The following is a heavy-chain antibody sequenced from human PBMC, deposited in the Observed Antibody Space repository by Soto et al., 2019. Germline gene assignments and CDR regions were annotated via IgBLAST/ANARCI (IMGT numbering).Heavy chain of an antibody. CDR2: ISYDGSNK. CDR3: ARDSYGYFDY. J-gene: IGHJ4*02. D-gene: IGHD3-10*01. V-gene: IGHV3-30-3*01. Sequence: QVQLVESGGGVVQPGRSLRLSCAASGFTFSIYAIHWVRQAPGKGLEWVAVISYDGSNKYYADSVKGRFTISRDNSKNTLYLQMNSQRAEDTAVYYCARDSYGYFDYWGQGTLVTVSS. CDR1: GFTFSIYA.